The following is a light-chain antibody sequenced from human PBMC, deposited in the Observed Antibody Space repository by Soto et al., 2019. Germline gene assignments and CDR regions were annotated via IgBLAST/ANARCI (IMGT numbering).Light chain of an antibody. CDR2: KAS. CDR3: QQYQSYPLT. V-gene: IGKV1-5*03. J-gene: IGKJ5*01. Sequence: DIQMTQSPSTLSASVGDRVTITCRASQTISNLLAWYQQKPGRAPTLLIYKASTLESGIPSRFSGSGSGTEFSLTIGSLQPDDLATYYCQQYQSYPLTFGQGTRLEIK. CDR1: QTISNL.